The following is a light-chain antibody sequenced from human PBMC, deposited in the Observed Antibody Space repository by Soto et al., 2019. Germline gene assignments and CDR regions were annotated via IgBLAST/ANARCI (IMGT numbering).Light chain of an antibody. J-gene: IGLJ2*01. V-gene: IGLV1-47*02. CDR2: NNN. CDR3: ATWDDSLIGVL. CDR1: SSNIGSNY. Sequence: QSVLTQPPSASGTPGQRVTISCSGSSSNIGSNYVYWFQHLPGTAPKLLIYNNNQRPSGVPERFSASKSGTSASLAIGGLRSGDEADYYCATWDDSLIGVLFGGRTKVTVL.